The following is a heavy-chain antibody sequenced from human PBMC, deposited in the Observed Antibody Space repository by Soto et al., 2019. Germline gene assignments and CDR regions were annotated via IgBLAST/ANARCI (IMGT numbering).Heavy chain of an antibody. D-gene: IGHD3-22*01. CDR1: GYSFTNYW. V-gene: IGHV5-51*01. Sequence: VESLKISCKGSGYSFTNYWIGWVRQMPGKGLEWMGIIYPGDSDISYSPSFQGQVIISADKSISTAYLQWSSLKASDTAMYYCAILTSYIHSRGYYNRHDAFDIWGQGAMVTVSS. CDR2: IYPGDSDI. J-gene: IGHJ3*02. CDR3: AILTSYIHSRGYYNRHDAFDI.